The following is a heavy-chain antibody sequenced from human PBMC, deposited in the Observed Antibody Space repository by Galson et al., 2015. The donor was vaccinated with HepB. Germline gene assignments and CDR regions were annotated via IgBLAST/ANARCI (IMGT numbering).Heavy chain of an antibody. Sequence: SLRLSCAASGFTVSSNYMSWVRQAPGKGLEWVSVIYSSGSTHYAGAVKGRFTISRDNSMNTLYLQMNSLRVDGTAVYFCARLRDLHAYDYWGQGTLVTVSA. CDR3: ARLRDLHAYDY. CDR2: IYSSGST. D-gene: IGHD3-16*01. V-gene: IGHV3-53*01. J-gene: IGHJ4*02. CDR1: GFTVSSNY.